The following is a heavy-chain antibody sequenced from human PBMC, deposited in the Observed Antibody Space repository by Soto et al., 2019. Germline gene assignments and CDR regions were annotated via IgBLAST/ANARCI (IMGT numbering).Heavy chain of an antibody. CDR3: ARDYSSSWDNWFDP. V-gene: IGHV3-48*01. CDR2: ISSSSSTI. Sequence: GGSLRLSCAASGFTFSSYSMNWVRQAPGKGLEWVSYISSSSSTIYYADSVKGRFTISRDNAKNSLYLQMNSLRAEDTAVYYCARDYSSSWDNWFDPWGQGTLVTVSS. D-gene: IGHD6-13*01. CDR1: GFTFSSYS. J-gene: IGHJ5*02.